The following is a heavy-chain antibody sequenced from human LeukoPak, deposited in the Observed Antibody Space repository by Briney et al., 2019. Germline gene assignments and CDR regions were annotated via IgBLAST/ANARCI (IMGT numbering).Heavy chain of an antibody. D-gene: IGHD6-13*01. CDR1: GYTFTGYY. J-gene: IGHJ4*02. CDR3: ARPTYSSSWYFVDY. Sequence: GASVKVSCKASGYTFTGYYMHWVRQAPGQGLEWMGWINPNSGDTNYAQKFQGRVTMTRDTSISTAYMELSRLRSDDTAVYYCARPTYSSSWYFVDYWGQGTLVTVSS. CDR2: INPNSGDT. V-gene: IGHV1-2*02.